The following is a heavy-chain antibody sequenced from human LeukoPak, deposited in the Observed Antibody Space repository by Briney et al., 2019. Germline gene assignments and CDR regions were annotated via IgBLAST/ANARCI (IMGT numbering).Heavy chain of an antibody. Sequence: GGSLRLSCAASGFTFSSYSMNWVRQAPGKGLEWISSISSSSSYIYYADSVKGRFTISRDNAKNSLYLQMNSLRAEDTAVYYCARRYCSGGSCYAFDYWGQGTLVTVSS. J-gene: IGHJ4*02. CDR3: ARRYCSGGSCYAFDY. CDR1: GFTFSSYS. V-gene: IGHV3-21*01. CDR2: ISSSSSYI. D-gene: IGHD2-15*01.